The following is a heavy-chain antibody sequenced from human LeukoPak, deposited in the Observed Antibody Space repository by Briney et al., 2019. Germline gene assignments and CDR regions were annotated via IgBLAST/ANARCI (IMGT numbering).Heavy chain of an antibody. J-gene: IGHJ4*02. D-gene: IGHD7-27*01. CDR2: IYYSGST. V-gene: IGHV4-39*07. Sequence: SETLSLTCTVSGGSISSSSYYWGWIRQPPGKGLEWIGSIYYSGSTYYNPSLKSRVTISVDTSKNQFSLKLSSVTAADTAVYYCASTGKPGDYYFDYWGQGTLVTVSS. CDR3: ASTGKPGDYYFDY. CDR1: GGSISSSSYY.